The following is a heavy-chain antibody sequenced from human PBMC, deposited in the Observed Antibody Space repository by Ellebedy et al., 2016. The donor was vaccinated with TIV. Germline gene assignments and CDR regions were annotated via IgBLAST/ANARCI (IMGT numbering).Heavy chain of an antibody. Sequence: GGSLRLSCAASGFTFSDHFMDWVRQPPGKGLVWVSRINSDGSVTNYADSVKGRFIISRDNAKNTLYLQMNSLRAEDTAVYYCARGAYYASGSTTDFWGQGTLVTVSS. CDR3: ARGAYYASGSTTDF. CDR2: INSDGSVT. V-gene: IGHV3-74*01. CDR1: GFTFSDHF. D-gene: IGHD3-10*01. J-gene: IGHJ4*02.